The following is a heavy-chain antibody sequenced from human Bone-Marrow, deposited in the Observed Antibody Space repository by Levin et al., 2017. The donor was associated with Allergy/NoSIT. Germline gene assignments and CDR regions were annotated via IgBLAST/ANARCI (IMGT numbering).Heavy chain of an antibody. D-gene: IGHD3-9*01. J-gene: IGHJ6*02. CDR2: MNPHSGNT. Sequence: ASVKVSCKASGYTFTNHDINWVRQATGQGPEWMGWMNPHSGNTAYAQKFQGRVTLTRDTSRSTAYMELNSLRSDDTAVYYCVILCTKTTPWSGTLFDNYTMEVWGQGTTVVVSS. CDR1: GYTFTNHD. CDR3: VILCTKTTPWSGTLFDNYTMEV. V-gene: IGHV1-8*01.